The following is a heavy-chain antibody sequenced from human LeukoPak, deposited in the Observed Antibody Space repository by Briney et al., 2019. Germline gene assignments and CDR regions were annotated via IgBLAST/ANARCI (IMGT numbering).Heavy chain of an antibody. CDR2: ISGSGGST. J-gene: IGHJ4*02. D-gene: IGHD6-19*01. CDR1: GFTVSSYA. Sequence: GGSLRLSCAGSGFTVSSYAMSWVRQAPGKGLEWVSAISGSGGSTYYADSVKGRFTISRDNYKNTLYLQMNSLRAEDTAVYYCAKDRVAGRRPLLELGYWGQGTLVTVSS. CDR3: AKDRVAGRRPLLELGY. V-gene: IGHV3-23*01.